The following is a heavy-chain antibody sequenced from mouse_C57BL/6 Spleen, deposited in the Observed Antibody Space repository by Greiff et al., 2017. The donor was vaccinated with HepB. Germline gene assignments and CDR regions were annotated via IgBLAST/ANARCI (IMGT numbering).Heavy chain of an antibody. Sequence: EVKLQESGPGLVKPSQSLSLTCSVTGYSITSGYYWNWIRQFPGNKLEWMGYISYDGSNNYNPSLKNRISITRDTSKNQFFLKLNSVTTEDTATYYGARRYYGYDYWYFDVWGTGTTVTVSS. D-gene: IGHD2-2*01. CDR1: GYSITSGYY. CDR3: ARRYYGYDYWYFDV. V-gene: IGHV3-6*01. CDR2: ISYDGSN. J-gene: IGHJ1*03.